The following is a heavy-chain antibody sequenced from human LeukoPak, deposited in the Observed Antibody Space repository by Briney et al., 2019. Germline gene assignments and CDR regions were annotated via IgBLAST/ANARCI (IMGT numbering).Heavy chain of an antibody. D-gene: IGHD3-10*01. CDR1: GGSFSSSY. CDR2: VNHGGST. V-gene: IGHV4-34*01. CDR3: ARVYGSGSYYNGYYYYYMDV. J-gene: IGHJ6*03. Sequence: SETLSLTCAVFGGSFSSSYWSWIRQTPGKGLEWIGEVNHGGSTNFDPSLKSRVTISVDTSKNQFSLKLTSVTAADTAVYYCARVYGSGSYYNGYYYYYMDVWGKGTTVTISS.